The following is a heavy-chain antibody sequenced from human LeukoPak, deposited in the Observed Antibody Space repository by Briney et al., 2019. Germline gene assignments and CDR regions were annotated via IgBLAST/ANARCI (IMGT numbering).Heavy chain of an antibody. V-gene: IGHV3-23*01. D-gene: IGHD4-17*01. CDR3: AKEPDYGDYFDY. J-gene: IGHJ4*02. Sequence: GGSLRLSCLTSGFTFSSYAMSWVRQAPGKGLEWVSAISGSGGSTYYADSVKGRFTISRDNSKNTLYLQMNSLRAEDTAVYYCAKEPDYGDYFDYWGQGTLVTVSS. CDR2: ISGSGGST. CDR1: GFTFSSYA.